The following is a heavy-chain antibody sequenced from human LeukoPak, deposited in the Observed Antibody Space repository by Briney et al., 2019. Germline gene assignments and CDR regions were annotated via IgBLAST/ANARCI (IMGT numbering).Heavy chain of an antibody. Sequence: ASGTLSLTCAVSGGSVSSSNWWSWVRQPPGKGLEWIGEIYHSGSTNYNPSLKSRVTISVDKSKNQFSLKLSSVTAADTAVYYCARAYGSEEDYYYGMDVWGKGTTVPVSS. V-gene: IGHV4-4*02. J-gene: IGHJ6*04. CDR2: IYHSGST. D-gene: IGHD3-10*01. CDR1: GGSVSSSNW. CDR3: ARAYGSEEDYYYGMDV.